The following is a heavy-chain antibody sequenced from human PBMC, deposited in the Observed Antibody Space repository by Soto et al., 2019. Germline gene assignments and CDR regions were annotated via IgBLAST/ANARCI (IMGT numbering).Heavy chain of an antibody. Sequence: LSLTCTVSGGSISSGGYYWSWIRQHPGKGLEWIGYIYYSGSTYYNPSLKSRVTISVDTSKNQFSLKLSSVTAADTAVYYCARRGHYSGRIFDYWGHGTLVTVSP. V-gene: IGHV4-31*03. J-gene: IGHJ4*01. CDR1: GGSISSGGYY. CDR3: ARRGHYSGRIFDY. D-gene: IGHD1-26*01. CDR2: IYYSGST.